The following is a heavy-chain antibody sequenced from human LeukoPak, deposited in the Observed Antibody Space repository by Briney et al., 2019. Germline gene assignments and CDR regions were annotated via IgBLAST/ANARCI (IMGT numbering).Heavy chain of an antibody. CDR2: SASGGGA. D-gene: IGHD2-2*02. CDR1: GFTFSSYG. J-gene: IGHJ4*02. Sequence: GGSLRLSCAASGFTFSSYGMSWVRQAPGKGLEWVAASASGGGAHYAGSVRGRFTISRDNAKNSLYLQMNSLRAEDTAVYYCARDQLLYEFDYWGQGTLVTVSS. CDR3: ARDQLLYEFDY. V-gene: IGHV3-23*01.